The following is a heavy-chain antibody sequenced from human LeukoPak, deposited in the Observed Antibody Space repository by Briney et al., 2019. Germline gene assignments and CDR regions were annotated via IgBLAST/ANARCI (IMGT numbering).Heavy chain of an antibody. Sequence: SETLSLTCTVSGGSISSYYWSWIRQPPGKGLEWIGYIYYSGSTNYNPSLKSRVTISVDTSKNQFSLQLNSVTPEDTAVYYCAREYYDILTGYYHNAFDIWGQGTMVTVSS. D-gene: IGHD3-9*01. V-gene: IGHV4-59*12. CDR1: GGSISSYY. J-gene: IGHJ3*02. CDR3: AREYYDILTGYYHNAFDI. CDR2: IYYSGST.